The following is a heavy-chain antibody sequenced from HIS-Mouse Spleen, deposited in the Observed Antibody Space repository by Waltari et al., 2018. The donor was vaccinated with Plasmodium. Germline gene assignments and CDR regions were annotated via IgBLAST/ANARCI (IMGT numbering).Heavy chain of an antibody. J-gene: IGHJ4*02. V-gene: IGHV4-34*01. D-gene: IGHD6-19*01. Sequence: QVQLQQWGAGLLKPSETLSLTCAVYGGSFSGYYWGWSRQPPGKGLEWIGEINHSGSTNYNPSLKSRVTISVDTSKNQFSLKLSSVTAADTAVYYCARGPGYSSGWYYFDYWGQGTLVTVSS. CDR3: ARGPGYSSGWYYFDY. CDR1: GGSFSGYY. CDR2: INHSGST.